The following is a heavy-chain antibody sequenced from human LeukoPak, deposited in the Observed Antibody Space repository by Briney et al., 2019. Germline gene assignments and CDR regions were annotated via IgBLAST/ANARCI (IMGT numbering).Heavy chain of an antibody. CDR2: ISAYNGNT. D-gene: IGHD6-13*01. V-gene: IGHV1-18*01. J-gene: IGHJ4*02. CDR3: ARLRPGYSSSWYVNYFDY. Sequence: ASVKVSCKASGYTFTSYGISWVRQAPGQGLEWMGWISAYNGNTNYAQKLQGRVTMTTDTSTSTAYMELRSLRSDDTAVYYCARLRPGYSSSWYVNYFDYWGRGTLVTVSS. CDR1: GYTFTSYG.